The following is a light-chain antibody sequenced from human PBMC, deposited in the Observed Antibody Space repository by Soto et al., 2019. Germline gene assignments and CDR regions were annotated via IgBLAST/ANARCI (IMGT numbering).Light chain of an antibody. CDR3: SSYTSSSTLV. Sequence: QSALAQPASLSGSPGQSIAISCTGTSSDVGGYNYVSWYQQHPGKAPKLIIYDVSSRPSGVSDRFSGSKSVHTASLTISGLQAEDEADYYCSSYTSSSTLVFGGGTKVTVL. J-gene: IGLJ2*01. CDR1: SSDVGGYNY. CDR2: DVS. V-gene: IGLV2-14*03.